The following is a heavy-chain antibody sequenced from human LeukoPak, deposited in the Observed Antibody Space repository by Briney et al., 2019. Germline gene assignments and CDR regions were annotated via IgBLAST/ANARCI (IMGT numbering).Heavy chain of an antibody. V-gene: IGHV4-34*01. CDR1: GGSFSGYY. D-gene: IGHD6-19*01. CDR2: INHSGST. J-gene: IGHJ4*02. CDR3: ARKAGYSSGWSPRYFDY. Sequence: SETLSLTCAVYGGSFSGYYWGWIRQPPGKGLEWIGEINHSGSTNYNPSLKSRVTISVDTSKNQFSLKLSSVTAADTAVYYCARKAGYSSGWSPRYFDYWGQGTLVTVSS.